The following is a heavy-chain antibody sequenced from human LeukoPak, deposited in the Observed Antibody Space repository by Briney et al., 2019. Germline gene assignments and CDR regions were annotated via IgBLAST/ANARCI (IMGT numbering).Heavy chain of an antibody. J-gene: IGHJ1*01. Sequence: SVKVSCKASGFTFTSSVMQWVRQARGQRLEWIGWIVVGSGNTNYAQKFQERVTITRDKSTSTAYMELSSLRSEDTAVYYCAAGIGSRPEYFHYWGQGTLVTVSS. CDR2: IVVGSGNT. CDR1: GFTFTSSV. CDR3: AAGIGSRPEYFHY. V-gene: IGHV1-58*02. D-gene: IGHD1-26*01.